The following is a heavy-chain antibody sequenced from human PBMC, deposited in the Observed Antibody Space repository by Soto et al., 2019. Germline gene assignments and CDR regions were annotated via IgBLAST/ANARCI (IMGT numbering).Heavy chain of an antibody. D-gene: IGHD3-16*01. Sequence: EVQLEESGGGLVQPGGSLRLACAGSGFKFSSYEMNWVRQAPGKGLEWLSFILHSGDIIYYADSVKGRFTISRDKAKNLLYLHMNALRVEDTAIYSCAPRLSVSYGPLFDQWGQGTLVTVSS. CDR2: ILHSGDII. V-gene: IGHV3-48*03. J-gene: IGHJ4*02. CDR3: APRLSVSYGPLFDQ. CDR1: GFKFSSYE.